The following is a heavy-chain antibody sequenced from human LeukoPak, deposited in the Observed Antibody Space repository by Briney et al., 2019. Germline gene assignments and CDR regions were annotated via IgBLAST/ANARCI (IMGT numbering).Heavy chain of an antibody. CDR3: ARMYSGTSYYFDY. V-gene: IGHV4-59*01. CDR1: GVSISTYY. Sequence: PSETLSLTCSVPGVSISTYYWIWIRQPPAKGLEWMGFFSYSGSTKYNPSLKSRVTMSVDTSKNQFSLKLSSVTAADTAVYYCARMYSGTSYYFDYWGQGTLVTVSS. D-gene: IGHD1-26*01. CDR2: FSYSGST. J-gene: IGHJ4*02.